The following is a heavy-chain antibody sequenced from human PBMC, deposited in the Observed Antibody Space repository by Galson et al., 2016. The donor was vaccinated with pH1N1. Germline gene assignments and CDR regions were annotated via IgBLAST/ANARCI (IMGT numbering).Heavy chain of an antibody. CDR1: GYTFTSYY. J-gene: IGHJ4*02. CDR3: ARDLARQHDY. V-gene: IGHV1-46*01. CDR2: IDPRVGST. Sequence: SGYTFTSYYIHWVRQAPGQGLEWLGVIDPRVGSTSYAQKFQGRVTMTSDTSTNTVSMELSSLKSDDTAVYSCARDLARQHDYWGQGTLVIVSS.